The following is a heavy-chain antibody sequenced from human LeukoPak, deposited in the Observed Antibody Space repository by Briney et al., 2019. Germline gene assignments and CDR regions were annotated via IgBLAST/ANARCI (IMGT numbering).Heavy chain of an antibody. CDR1: GGSFSGYY. Sequence: SETLSLTCAVYGGSFSGYYRSWIRQPPGKGLEWIGEINHSGSTNYNPSLKSRVTISVDTSKNQFSLKLSSVTAADTAVYYCARGSHGEYQLLHSGGWFDPWGQGTLVTVSS. V-gene: IGHV4-34*01. D-gene: IGHD2-2*01. CDR2: INHSGST. J-gene: IGHJ5*02. CDR3: ARGSHGEYQLLHSGGWFDP.